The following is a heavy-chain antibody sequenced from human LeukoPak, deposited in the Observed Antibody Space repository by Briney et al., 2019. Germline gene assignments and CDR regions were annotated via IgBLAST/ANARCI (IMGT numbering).Heavy chain of an antibody. CDR1: GYSISSAYY. Sequence: IPSETLSLTCTVSGYSISSAYYWGWIRQPPGKGLEWIGSIYHSGSTYYNPSLRSRVTISLDTSKNQFSLKLSSVTAADTAVYYCARSHYDFWSGYSYMDVWGKGTTVTVSS. CDR2: IYHSGST. CDR3: ARSHYDFWSGYSYMDV. V-gene: IGHV4-38-2*02. D-gene: IGHD3-3*01. J-gene: IGHJ6*03.